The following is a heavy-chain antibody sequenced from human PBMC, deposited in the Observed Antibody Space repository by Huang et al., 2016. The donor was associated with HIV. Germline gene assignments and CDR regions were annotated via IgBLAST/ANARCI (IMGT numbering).Heavy chain of an antibody. J-gene: IGHJ4*02. CDR1: GFSFNTYV. V-gene: IGHV3-30*02. CDR2: IPYDGSKK. Sequence: QVQLVQSGGGVVQPGGSLRLSCVASGFSFNTYVMHWGRQAPGKGLEWVTFIPYDGSKKYYGDSVKGLFNISRDNSKSTLYLQLNGLRSEDTGRYYCAAGTGNFDAWGQGTLVSVSS. CDR3: AAGTGNFDA. D-gene: IGHD3-10*01.